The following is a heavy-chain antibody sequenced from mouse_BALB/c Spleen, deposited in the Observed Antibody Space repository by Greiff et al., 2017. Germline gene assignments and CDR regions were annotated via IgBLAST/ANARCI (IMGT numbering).Heavy chain of an antibody. V-gene: IGHV5-6-5*01. D-gene: IGHD2-3*01. CDR1: GFTFSSYA. Sequence: EVKLVESGGGLVKPGGSLKLSCAASGFTFSSYAMSWVRQTPEKRLEWVASISSGGSTYYPDSVKGRFTISRDNARNILYLQMSSLRSEDTAMYYCARGDDYWYFDVWGAGTTVTVSS. CDR3: ARGDDYWYFDV. CDR2: ISSGGST. J-gene: IGHJ1*01.